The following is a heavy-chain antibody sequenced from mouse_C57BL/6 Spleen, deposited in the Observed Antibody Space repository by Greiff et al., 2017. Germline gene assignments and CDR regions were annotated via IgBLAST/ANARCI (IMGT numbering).Heavy chain of an antibody. V-gene: IGHV1-18*01. CDR2: INPNNGGT. CDR1: GYTFTAYN. CDR3: ARWGTIHKLGFYYFDY. J-gene: IGHJ2*01. D-gene: IGHD4-1*01. Sequence: EVQLQQSGPELVKPGASVKIPCKASGYTFTAYNMDWVKQSHGKSLEWIGDINPNNGGTIYNQKFKGKATLTVDKSSSTAYMELRSLTSEDTAVYYCARWGTIHKLGFYYFDYWGQGTTLTVSS.